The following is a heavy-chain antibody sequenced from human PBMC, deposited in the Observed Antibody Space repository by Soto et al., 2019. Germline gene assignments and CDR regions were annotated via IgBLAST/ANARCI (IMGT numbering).Heavy chain of an antibody. CDR3: ARRWGGTFDY. D-gene: IGHD2-21*01. J-gene: IGHJ4*02. V-gene: IGHV4-59*01. Sequence: SDTLSLTCTCSGSSISSYYWSWIRQPPGKGLEWIGYIYYSGSTNYNPSLKSRVTISVDTSKNQFSLKLSSVTAADTAVYYCARRWGGTFDYWGQGTLVTVSS. CDR1: GSSISSYY. CDR2: IYYSGST.